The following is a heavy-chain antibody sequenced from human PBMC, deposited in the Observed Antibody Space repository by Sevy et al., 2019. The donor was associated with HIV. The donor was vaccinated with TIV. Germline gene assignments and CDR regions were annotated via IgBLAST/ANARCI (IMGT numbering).Heavy chain of an antibody. V-gene: IGHV3-23*01. D-gene: IGHD6-19*01. CDR3: AKGVDGGWLSFDY. CDR1: GFTSSSYA. Sequence: GGSLRLSCAASGFTSSSYAMSWVRQAPGKGLEWVSAISGSGGSTYYADSVKGRFTISRDNSKNTLYLQMNSLRAEDTAVYYCAKGVDGGWLSFDYWGQGTLVTVSS. J-gene: IGHJ4*02. CDR2: ISGSGGST.